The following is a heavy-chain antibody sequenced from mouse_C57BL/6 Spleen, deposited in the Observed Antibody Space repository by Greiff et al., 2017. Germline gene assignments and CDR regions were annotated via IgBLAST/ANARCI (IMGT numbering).Heavy chain of an antibody. CDR1: GYTFTSYW. J-gene: IGHJ1*03. Sequence: VQLQQPGAELVRPGSSVKLSCKASGYTFTSYWMHWVKQRPIQGLEWIGNIDPSDSETHYNQKFKDKATLTVDKSSSTAYMQLSSLTSEDSAVYYCARGGYDPYWYFDVWGTGTTVTVSS. CDR2: IDPSDSET. D-gene: IGHD2-2*01. CDR3: ARGGYDPYWYFDV. V-gene: IGHV1-52*01.